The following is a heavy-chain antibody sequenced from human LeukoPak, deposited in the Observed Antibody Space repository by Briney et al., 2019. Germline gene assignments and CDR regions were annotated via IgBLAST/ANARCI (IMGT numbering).Heavy chain of an antibody. CDR3: AAAAYCSSTSCYTYPPNFDY. J-gene: IGHJ4*02. V-gene: IGHV1-58*02. CDR2: IVVGGGNT. Sequence: SVKVSCKASGFTFTSSAMQWVRQARGQRLEWIGWIVVGGGNTNYAQKFQERVTITRDMSTSTAYMELSSLRSEDTAVYYCAAAAYCSSTSCYTYPPNFDYWGQGTLVTVSS. CDR1: GFTFTSSA. D-gene: IGHD2-2*02.